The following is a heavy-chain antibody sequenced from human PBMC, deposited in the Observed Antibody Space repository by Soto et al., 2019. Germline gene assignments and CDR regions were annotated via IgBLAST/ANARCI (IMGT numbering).Heavy chain of an antibody. CDR1: GFTFSDYY. D-gene: IGHD6-13*01. CDR3: AGSAAAGTWGTWGYYYYGMDV. V-gene: IGHV3-11*03. CDR2: ISSSSSYT. Sequence: PGGSLRLSCAASGFTFSDYYMSWIRQAPGKGLEWVSYISSSSSYTNYADSVKGRFTISRDNAKNSLYLQMNSLRAEDTAVYYCAGSAAAGTWGTWGYYYYGMDVWGQGTTVTVSS. J-gene: IGHJ6*02.